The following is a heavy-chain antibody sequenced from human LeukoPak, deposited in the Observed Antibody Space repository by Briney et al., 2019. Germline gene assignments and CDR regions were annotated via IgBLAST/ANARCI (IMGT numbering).Heavy chain of an antibody. CDR2: IRSKAYGGTT. J-gene: IGHJ4*02. CDR1: GFTFGDYA. V-gene: IGHV3-49*03. Sequence: GGSLRLSCTASGFTFGDYAMSWFRQAPGKGLEGVGFIRSKAYGGTTEYAASVKGRFTISRDDSKNTLYLQMNSLKTEDTAVYYCTTDLQVAFDYWGQGTLVTVSS. CDR3: TTDLQVAFDY.